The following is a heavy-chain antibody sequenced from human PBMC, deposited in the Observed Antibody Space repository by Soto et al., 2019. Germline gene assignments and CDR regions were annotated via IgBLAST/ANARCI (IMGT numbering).Heavy chain of an antibody. J-gene: IGHJ6*02. CDR3: ARDIMTTVGYYYYYGMDV. Sequence: GGTLRLSCAASGFTVSSNYMSWVRQAPGKGLEWVSVIYSGGSTYYADSVKGRFTISRDNSKNTLYLQMNSLRAEDTAVYYCARDIMTTVGYYYYYGMDVWGQGTTVTVS. D-gene: IGHD4-4*01. CDR1: GFTVSSNY. V-gene: IGHV3-53*01. CDR2: IYSGGST.